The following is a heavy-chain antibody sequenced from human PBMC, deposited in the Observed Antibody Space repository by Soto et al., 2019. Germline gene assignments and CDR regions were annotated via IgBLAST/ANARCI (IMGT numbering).Heavy chain of an antibody. CDR1: GYTFTSYG. V-gene: IGHV1-18*01. CDR2: ISAYNGNT. Sequence: GASVKVSCKASGYTFTSYGISWVRQAPGQGLEWMGWISAYNGNTNYAQKLQGRVTMTTDTSTSTAYMELRSLRSDDTAVYYCVRGRGTMVRGVMSYYYYYMDVWGKGTTVTVSS. CDR3: VRGRGTMVRGVMSYYYYYMDV. D-gene: IGHD3-10*01. J-gene: IGHJ6*03.